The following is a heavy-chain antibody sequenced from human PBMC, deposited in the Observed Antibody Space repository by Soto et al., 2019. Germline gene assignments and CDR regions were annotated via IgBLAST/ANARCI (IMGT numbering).Heavy chain of an antibody. CDR1: GGSITRNNHY. D-gene: IGHD6-19*01. Sequence: QLQLQESGPGLVKPSETLSLTCTVSGGSITRNNHYWGWIRQSPGKGLEWIGNIRYSGSTNYNPSLKSRVTISVETSKDQFSLKMSSVPAADTAVYYWARLGSSGWYQGSYFDYWCQGTLVTVSS. V-gene: IGHV4-39*01. CDR2: IRYSGST. J-gene: IGHJ4*02. CDR3: ARLGSSGWYQGSYFDY.